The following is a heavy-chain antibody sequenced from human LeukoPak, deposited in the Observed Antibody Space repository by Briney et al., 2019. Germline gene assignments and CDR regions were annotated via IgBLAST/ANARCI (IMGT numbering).Heavy chain of an antibody. D-gene: IGHD6-19*01. CDR1: GYTFTKYY. CDR3: ARSGSSGGYHFDL. Sequence: ASLKVSCKASGYTFTKYYIHWVRQAPGQRLKWMGVINPSGGSTSYAQKFQGSVTMTRDTFPSTVYMGLSSLRSEDTAVYYCARSGSSGGYHFDLWGRGTLVTVSS. CDR2: INPSGGST. J-gene: IGHJ2*01. V-gene: IGHV1-46*01.